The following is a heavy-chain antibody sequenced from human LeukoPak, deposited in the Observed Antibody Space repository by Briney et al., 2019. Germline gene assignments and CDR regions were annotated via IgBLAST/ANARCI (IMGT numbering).Heavy chain of an antibody. Sequence: GGSLRLSCAASGFIFTDYWMNWVRQAPGKGLEWVANIKQDGSEKSYVDSVKGRFTISRDNAKNSLYLQMNSLRAEDTAVYYCARSAYDFLWGSWRYWGQGTLVTVSS. CDR2: IKQDGSEK. J-gene: IGHJ4*02. D-gene: IGHD3-16*01. CDR1: GFIFTDYW. V-gene: IGHV3-7*01. CDR3: ARSAYDFLWGSWRY.